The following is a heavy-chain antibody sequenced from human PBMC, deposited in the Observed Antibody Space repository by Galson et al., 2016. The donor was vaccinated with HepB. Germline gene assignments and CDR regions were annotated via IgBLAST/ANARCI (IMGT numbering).Heavy chain of an antibody. Sequence: SVRVSCTASGYTFTTNAVHWVRQAPGKRLEWVGWITDGNGNTRYSQTFQGRVTITRDNSENTAYLELSSLRTEDTALYYCARPYDYDFWSGLYTGDYGMDVWGQGTTVTVSS. J-gene: IGHJ6*02. V-gene: IGHV1-3*01. CDR2: ITDGNGNT. CDR1: GYTFTTNA. D-gene: IGHD3-3*01. CDR3: ARPYDYDFWSGLYTGDYGMDV.